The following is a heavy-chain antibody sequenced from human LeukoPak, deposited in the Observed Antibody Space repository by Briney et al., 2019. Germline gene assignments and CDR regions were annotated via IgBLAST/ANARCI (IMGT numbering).Heavy chain of an antibody. D-gene: IGHD1-26*01. V-gene: IGHV3-33*01. Sequence: GGSLRLSCAASGFTFSIYGMHWVRQSPGKGLEWVAVIWNDGSNKYYADSVKGRFTISRDNSKNTLFLQMNSLRAEDTAVYYCARASGSHDYWGQGTLVTVSS. CDR2: IWNDGSNK. CDR3: ARASGSHDY. J-gene: IGHJ4*02. CDR1: GFTFSIYG.